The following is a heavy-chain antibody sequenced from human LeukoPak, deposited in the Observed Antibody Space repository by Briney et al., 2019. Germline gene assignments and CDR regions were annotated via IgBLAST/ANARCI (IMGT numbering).Heavy chain of an antibody. V-gene: IGHV3-9*01. Sequence: HAGGSLRLSCATSGFTFDRYAMHWVRRAPGKGLEWVSGIGWNPISFAYASSVKGRFTISRDNAKKSLYLQMNSLRPEDTALYYCTKGRNSGSFYRGWGGEFDYWGQGILVTVSS. CDR3: TKGRNSGSFYRGWGGEFDY. CDR2: IGWNPISF. J-gene: IGHJ4*02. CDR1: GFTFDRYA. D-gene: IGHD1-26*01.